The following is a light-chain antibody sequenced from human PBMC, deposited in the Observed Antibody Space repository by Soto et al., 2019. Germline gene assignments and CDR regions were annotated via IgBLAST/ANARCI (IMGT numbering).Light chain of an antibody. CDR1: QSVSSN. CDR3: QQYGSSPPFT. J-gene: IGKJ3*01. Sequence: EIVMTQSPATLSVSPGERATLSCRASQSVSSNLAWYQQKPGQAPRLLIFGASIRDTGIPDRFSGSGSGTDFTLTISRLEPEDFAVYYCQQYGSSPPFTFGPGTKVDIK. CDR2: GAS. V-gene: IGKV3-20*01.